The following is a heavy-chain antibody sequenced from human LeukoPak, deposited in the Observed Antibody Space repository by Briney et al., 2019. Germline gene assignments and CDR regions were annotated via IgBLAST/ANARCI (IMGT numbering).Heavy chain of an antibody. CDR1: GYTFTTYD. J-gene: IGHJ4*02. D-gene: IGHD1-26*01. V-gene: IGHV1-8*01. CDR3: ARVVGTTLRALGY. CDR2: MNPNSGNT. Sequence: ASVKVSCKASGYTFTTYDINWVRQATGQGLEWMGWMNPNSGNTGYAQRFQGRVTMTRNTSISTAYMELSSLRSEDTAVYYCARVVGTTLRALGYWGQGTLVTVSS.